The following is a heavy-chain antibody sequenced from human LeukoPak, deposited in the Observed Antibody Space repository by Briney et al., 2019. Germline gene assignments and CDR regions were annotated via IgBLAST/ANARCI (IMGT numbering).Heavy chain of an antibody. Sequence: PGGSLRLSRAASGFTFSNYWMSWVRQAPGKGLEWVANINQDGSEKYSVDSVKGRFTISRDNAKNSLFLQMNSLRAEDTAVYYCARVYYHSSVYRPIDYWGQGTLVTVSS. J-gene: IGHJ4*02. D-gene: IGHD3-22*01. CDR1: GFTFSNYW. CDR3: ARVYYHSSVYRPIDY. CDR2: INQDGSEK. V-gene: IGHV3-7*01.